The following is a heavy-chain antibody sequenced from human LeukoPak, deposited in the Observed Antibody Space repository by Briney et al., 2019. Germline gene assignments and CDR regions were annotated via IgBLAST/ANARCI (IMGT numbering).Heavy chain of an antibody. CDR2: INHSGST. CDR1: GGSIDNNDYY. Sequence: SETLSLTCTVSGGSIDNNDYYWGWIRQPPGKGLEWIGEINHSGSTNYNPSLKSRVTISVDASKNRFSLKLSSVTAADTAVYYCARGGTTYHFDYWGQGTLVTVSS. J-gene: IGHJ4*02. D-gene: IGHD1-1*01. V-gene: IGHV4-39*07. CDR3: ARGGTTYHFDY.